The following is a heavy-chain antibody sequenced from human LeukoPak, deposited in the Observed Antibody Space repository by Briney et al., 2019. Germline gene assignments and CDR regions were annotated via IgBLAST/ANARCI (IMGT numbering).Heavy chain of an antibody. CDR2: IYTSGST. CDR1: GGSISSYY. D-gene: IGHD5-18*01. J-gene: IGHJ4*02. CDR3: PRHGYSYGYGYYFDY. V-gene: IGHV4-4*09. Sequence: SETLSLTCTVSGGSISSYYWSWIRQPPGKGLEGIGYIYTSGSTTYNPSLKSRVTISVDPSKNQFSLKLSSVPAADTAVYYCPRHGYSYGYGYYFDYWGQGTLVTVSS.